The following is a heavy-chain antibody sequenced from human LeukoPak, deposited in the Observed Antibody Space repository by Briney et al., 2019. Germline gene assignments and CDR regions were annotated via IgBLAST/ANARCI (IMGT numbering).Heavy chain of an antibody. CDR2: ISGSGGST. D-gene: IGHD3-22*01. CDR1: GFTFSSYA. V-gene: IGHV3-23*01. J-gene: IGHJ4*02. CDR3: AKVGLDSGYYYLYYFDY. Sequence: GGSLRLSCAASGFTFSSYAMSWVRQAPGKGLEWVSAISGSGGSTYYADSVKGRFTISRDNSKNTLYLQMNSLRAEDTAVYYCAKVGLDSGYYYLYYFDYWGQGTLVTVSS.